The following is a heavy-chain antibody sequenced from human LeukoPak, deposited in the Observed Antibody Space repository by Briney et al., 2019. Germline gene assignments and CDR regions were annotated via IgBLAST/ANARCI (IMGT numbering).Heavy chain of an antibody. V-gene: IGHV1-69*05. J-gene: IGHJ4*02. CDR1: GGTFSSYA. CDR2: IIPIFGTA. D-gene: IGHD6-13*01. CDR3: ARDNIAATRPGGFDY. Sequence: GASVKVSCKASGGTFSSYAISWVRQAPGQGLEWMGGIIPIFGTANYAQKFQGRDTITTDESTSTAYMELSSLRSEDTAVYYCARDNIAATRPGGFDYWGQGTLVTVSS.